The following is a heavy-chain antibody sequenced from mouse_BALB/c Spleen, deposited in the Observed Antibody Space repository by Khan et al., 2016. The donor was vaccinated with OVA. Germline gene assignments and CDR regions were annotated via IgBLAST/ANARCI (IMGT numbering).Heavy chain of an antibody. CDR1: GYTFTSYN. V-gene: IGHV1-12*01. CDR2: IYPGNGDT. CDR3: AEGGGGWYIDV. J-gene: IGHJ1*01. Sequence: QVQLKQSGAELVKPGASVKMSCKASGYTFTSYNMHWVKQTPGQGLEWIGAIYPGNGDTSSNQKFKGKATLTAEKSSSTAYMQLSSLTSEDSAVFFWAEGGGGWYIDVWGAGTTVTVSS.